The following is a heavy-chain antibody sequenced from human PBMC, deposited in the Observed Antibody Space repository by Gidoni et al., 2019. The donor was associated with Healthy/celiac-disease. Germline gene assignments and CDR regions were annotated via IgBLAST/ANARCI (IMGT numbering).Heavy chain of an antibody. V-gene: IGHV3-48*02. CDR2: ISSSSSTI. CDR3: ARNLEDIVVVPAVGV. CDR1: GFTFSSYS. J-gene: IGHJ6*04. D-gene: IGHD2-2*01. Sequence: EVQLVESGGGLVQPGGSLRLSCAASGFTFSSYSMNWVRQAPGKGLEWVSYISSSSSTIYYADSVKGRFTISRDNAKNSLYLQMNSLRDEDTAVYYCARNLEDIVVVPAVGVWGKGTTVTVSS.